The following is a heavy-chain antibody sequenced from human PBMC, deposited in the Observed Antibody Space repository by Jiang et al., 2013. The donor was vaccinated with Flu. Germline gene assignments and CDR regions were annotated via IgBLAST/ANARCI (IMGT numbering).Heavy chain of an antibody. CDR2: IIPILGIA. Sequence: SSYAISWVRQAPGQGLEWMGRIIPILGIANYAQKFQGRVTITADKSTSTAYMELSSLRSEDTAVYYCATGTDTAMVLDYWGQGTLVTVSS. CDR1: SSYA. D-gene: IGHD5-18*01. J-gene: IGHJ4*02. CDR3: ATGTDTAMVLDY. V-gene: IGHV1-69*04.